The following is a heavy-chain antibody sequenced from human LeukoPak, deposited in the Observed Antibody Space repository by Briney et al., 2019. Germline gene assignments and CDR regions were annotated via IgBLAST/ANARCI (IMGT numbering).Heavy chain of an antibody. J-gene: IGHJ3*02. CDR1: GGTFSSYA. CDR3: ARSVVQGAFDI. CDR2: IIPILGIA. V-gene: IGHV1-69*04. Sequence: SVKVSCKASGGTFSSYAISWVRQAPGQGLEWMGRIIPILGIANYAQKFQGRVTITADKSTSTAYMELSSLRSEDTAVYYCARSVVQGAFDIWGQGTMATVSS. D-gene: IGHD4-23*01.